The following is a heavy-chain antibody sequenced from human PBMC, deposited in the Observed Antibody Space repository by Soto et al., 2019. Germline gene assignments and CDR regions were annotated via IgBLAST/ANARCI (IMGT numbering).Heavy chain of an antibody. Sequence: QVQLVQSGAEVKKPGASVKVSCKASGYTLTGYFIHWVRQAPGQRLEWLGWINRKSGAATYAQKFQGRVTMTGDTFSSTVYMELSRLAADDTAVYYCASDLMGPVYYFYYGLDVWGQGTAVTVSS. CDR1: GYTLTGYF. J-gene: IGHJ6*02. V-gene: IGHV1-2*02. CDR2: INRKSGAA. D-gene: IGHD1-26*01. CDR3: ASDLMGPVYYFYYGLDV.